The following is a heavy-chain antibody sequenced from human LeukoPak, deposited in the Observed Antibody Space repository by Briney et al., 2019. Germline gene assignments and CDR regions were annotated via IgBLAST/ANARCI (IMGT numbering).Heavy chain of an antibody. CDR2: IYVTGST. CDR1: GGSIGTYY. V-gene: IGHV4-59*08. J-gene: IGHJ6*03. D-gene: IGHD3-16*02. Sequence: SETLSLTCTVSGGSIGTYYWSWIRQSPGKGLEWVGYIYVTGSTSYNPCLQSRVTISVDTSRNQFFLKMSSVTAADTAVYYCARHIGGGIEDMDVWGKGTKVTVSS. CDR3: ARHIGGGIEDMDV.